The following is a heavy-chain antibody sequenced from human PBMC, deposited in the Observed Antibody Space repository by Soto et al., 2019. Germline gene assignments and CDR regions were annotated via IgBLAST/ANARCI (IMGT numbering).Heavy chain of an antibody. CDR1: GFIFSSHV. CDR2: ISSDGNNK. D-gene: IGHD2-2*03. J-gene: IGHJ4*02. Sequence: GGSLRLSCAASGFIFSSHVMHWVRQAPGKGLEWVTLISSDGNNKYYADSVKGRFTISRDNSKNTLYLQMNSLRAEDTAVYYCARDLNWVLDYRGQRALVTVSS. CDR3: ARDLNWVLDY. V-gene: IGHV3-30-3*01.